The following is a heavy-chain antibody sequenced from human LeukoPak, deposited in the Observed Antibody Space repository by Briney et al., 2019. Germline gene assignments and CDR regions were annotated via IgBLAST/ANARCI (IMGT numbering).Heavy chain of an antibody. CDR1: GFTFGDYD. D-gene: IGHD1-26*01. V-gene: IGHV3-49*04. CDR3: SCSGSYFGPFDY. J-gene: IGHJ4*02. CDR2: IGSKAYGGTI. Sequence: GGSLRLSCTASGFTFGDYDMSWVRQAPGKGLEWVGFIGSKAYGGTIEYAASVKGRFTISRDDSKSIAYLQMNSLKTEDTAVYYCSCSGSYFGPFDYWGQGTLVTVSS.